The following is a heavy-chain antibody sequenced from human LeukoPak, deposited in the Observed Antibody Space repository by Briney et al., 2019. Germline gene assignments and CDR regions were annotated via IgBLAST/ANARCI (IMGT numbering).Heavy chain of an antibody. CDR1: GFTFFNYV. V-gene: IGHV3-23*01. Sequence: GGSLRLSCAASGFTFFNYVMNWVRQAPGKGLKWVAGISRSGGSTYYADSVKGRFTISRDNSKNTIYLQINSLLAEDTAVYYCASDVTVAGRGRGYWGQGTLVTVSS. D-gene: IGHD6-19*01. J-gene: IGHJ4*02. CDR3: ASDVTVAGRGRGY. CDR2: ISRSGGST.